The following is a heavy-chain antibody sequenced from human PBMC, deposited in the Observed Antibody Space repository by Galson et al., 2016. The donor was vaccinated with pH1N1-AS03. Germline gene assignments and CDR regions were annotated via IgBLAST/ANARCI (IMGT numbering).Heavy chain of an antibody. CDR3: ARGYHVIGDY. CDR2: INPEHTTT. CDR1: GFTFGTYW. V-gene: IGHV3-74*01. J-gene: IGHJ4*01. Sequence: SLRLSCAASGFTFGTYWMHWVRQAPGGGLVWVSRINPEHTTTNYADSVRGRFTISRDNAKNTLYLQMNSLRAEDTAVYYCARGYHVIGDYWGQGIMVTVSS. D-gene: IGHD3-16*02.